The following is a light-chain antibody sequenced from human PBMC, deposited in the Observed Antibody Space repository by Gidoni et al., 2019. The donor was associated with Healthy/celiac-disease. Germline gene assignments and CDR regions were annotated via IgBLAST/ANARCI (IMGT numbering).Light chain of an antibody. CDR2: DAS. Sequence: EIVLTQSPATLSLSPGERATLSCRASQSVSSYLAWYHQKPGQAPRLLIYDASNRATGIPARFSGSGSGTDFTLTISSLEPEDFAVYYCQQRSNWPRTFGQXTKVEIK. CDR1: QSVSSY. J-gene: IGKJ1*01. V-gene: IGKV3-11*01. CDR3: QQRSNWPRT.